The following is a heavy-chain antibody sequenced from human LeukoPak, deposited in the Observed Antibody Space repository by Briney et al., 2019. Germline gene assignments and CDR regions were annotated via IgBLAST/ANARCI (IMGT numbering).Heavy chain of an antibody. Sequence: SQTLSLTCTVSGGSISSGSYYWSWIRQPAGKGLEWIGRIYTSGSTNYNPSLKSRVTISVDTSKNQFSLKLSSVTAADTAVYYCARDGRPAGGSSSYFDYWGQGTLVTVSS. CDR2: IYTSGST. CDR3: ARDGRPAGGSSSYFDY. J-gene: IGHJ4*02. V-gene: IGHV4-61*02. D-gene: IGHD6-13*01. CDR1: GGSISSGSYY.